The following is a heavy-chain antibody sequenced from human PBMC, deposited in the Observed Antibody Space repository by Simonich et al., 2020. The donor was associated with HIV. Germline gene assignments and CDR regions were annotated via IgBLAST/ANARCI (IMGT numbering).Heavy chain of an antibody. J-gene: IGHJ5*02. Sequence: QVHLQQWGAGLLKPSETLSLTCAVYGESFSSYYWTWIRQPPGKGLEWIGEINHSGSPNYHPALESRVTISIDTSKNQFSLKLRFVTAADTAVYYCARREGFWFDPWGQGALVLVSS. CDR3: ARREGFWFDP. CDR1: GESFSSYY. CDR2: INHSGSP. V-gene: IGHV4-34*01.